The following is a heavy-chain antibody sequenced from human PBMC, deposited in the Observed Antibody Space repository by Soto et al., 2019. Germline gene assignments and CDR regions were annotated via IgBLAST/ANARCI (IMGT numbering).Heavy chain of an antibody. CDR3: ARVGHIASLLGARYGMDV. CDR1: GYTFTSYG. V-gene: IGHV1-18*04. CDR2: ISVYNGDT. D-gene: IGHD6-6*01. J-gene: IGHJ6*02. Sequence: ASVKVSCKASGYTFTSYGISWVRQAPGQGLEWMGWISVYNGDTKYAQKFQGRVTMTTDKSTSTAYMELSSLRSDDTALYSCARVGHIASLLGARYGMDVWGQGTTVTVSS.